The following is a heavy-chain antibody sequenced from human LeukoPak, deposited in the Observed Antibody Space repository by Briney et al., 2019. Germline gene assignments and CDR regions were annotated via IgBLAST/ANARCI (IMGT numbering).Heavy chain of an antibody. CDR3: ARGPGDGYINWFDP. V-gene: IGHV4-59*07. CDR2: IYYSGST. CDR1: GGSLSSYY. J-gene: IGHJ5*02. D-gene: IGHD5-24*01. Sequence: SDTLSLTCTVSGGSLSSYYWSWIRQPPGKGLERAAYIYYSGSTNYNPSLKSRVTISVDTSKNQFSLKLSSVTAADTAVYYCARGPGDGYINWFDPWGQGTLVAVCS.